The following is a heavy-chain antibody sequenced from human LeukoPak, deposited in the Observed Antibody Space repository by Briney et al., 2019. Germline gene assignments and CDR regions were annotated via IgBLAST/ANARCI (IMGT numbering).Heavy chain of an antibody. V-gene: IGHV3-33*01. CDR2: IWYDGSNK. D-gene: IGHD6-6*01. CDR3: ARDLQLVRSPFDY. Sequence: GGSLRLSCAASGFTFSSYGMHWVRQAPGKGLEWVAVIWYDGSNKYYADSVKGRFTISRDNSKNTLYLQMNSLRAEDTAVYYCARDLQLVRSPFDYWGQGTLVTVSS. CDR1: GFTFSSYG. J-gene: IGHJ4*02.